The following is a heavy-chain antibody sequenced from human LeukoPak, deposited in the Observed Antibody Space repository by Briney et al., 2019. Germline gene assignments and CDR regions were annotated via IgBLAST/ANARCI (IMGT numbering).Heavy chain of an antibody. CDR1: GYTFTGYY. V-gene: IGHV1-2*02. Sequence: GASVKVSCKASGYTFTGYYIHCVRQAPGQGLEWMGWINPNTGGTLYAQKFQGRVTMTRDTSISTAYMEVTSLESDDTAVYYCARGVVGATWGPAYWGQGTLVAVSS. CDR3: ARGVVGATWGPAY. J-gene: IGHJ4*02. CDR2: INPNTGGT. D-gene: IGHD1-26*01.